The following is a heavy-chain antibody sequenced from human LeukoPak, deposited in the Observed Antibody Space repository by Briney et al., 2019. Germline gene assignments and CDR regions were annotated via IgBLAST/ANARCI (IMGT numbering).Heavy chain of an antibody. CDR3: AREGMVRGLIDY. D-gene: IGHD3-10*01. CDR1: GFTFSSYG. CDR2: IWYDGSNK. Sequence: PGGSLRLSCAASGFTFSSYGMHWVRQAPGKGLEWVAIIWYDGSNKYYADSVKGRFTISRDNSNSTLYLQMKSLRAEDTAVYYCAREGMVRGLIDYWGQGTLVTVSS. V-gene: IGHV3-33*01. J-gene: IGHJ4*02.